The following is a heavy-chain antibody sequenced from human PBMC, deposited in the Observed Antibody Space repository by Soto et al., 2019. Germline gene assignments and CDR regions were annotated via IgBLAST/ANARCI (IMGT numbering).Heavy chain of an antibody. V-gene: IGHV1-3*01. J-gene: IGHJ6*02. CDR2: INAGNGNT. CDR1: GYTFTSYA. CDR3: AREDSGYDYYYYGMDV. Sequence: GASVKVSCKASGYTFTSYAMHWVRQAPGQRLEWMGWINAGNGNTKYSQKFQGRVTITRDTSASTAYMELSSLRSEDTAVYYCAREDSGYDYYYYGMDVWGQGTMVTVSS. D-gene: IGHD5-12*01.